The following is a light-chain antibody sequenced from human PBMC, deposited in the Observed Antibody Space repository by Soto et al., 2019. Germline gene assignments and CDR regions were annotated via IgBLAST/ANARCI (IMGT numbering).Light chain of an antibody. Sequence: EIVMTQSPATLSVSPGERATLSCRASQSVSSNLAWSQQKPGQAPRLLIYGASTRATGIPARFSGSGSGTEFTLTISSLQSEDFAFYYCHQYNNWPLTLGQGTKVDI. CDR2: GAS. CDR1: QSVSSN. V-gene: IGKV3-15*01. CDR3: HQYNNWPLT. J-gene: IGKJ1*01.